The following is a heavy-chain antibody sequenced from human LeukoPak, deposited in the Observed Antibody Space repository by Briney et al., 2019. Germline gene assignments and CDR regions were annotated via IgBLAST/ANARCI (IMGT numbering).Heavy chain of an antibody. CDR2: IYHSGST. CDR3: ARVGYSSSWHPDY. J-gene: IGHJ4*02. V-gene: IGHV4-38-2*01. CDR1: GYSISSGYY. Sequence: SETLSLTCAVSGYSISSGYYWGWIRQPPGKGLEWIGSIYHSGSTYYNPSLKSRVTISVDTSKNQFSLKLSSVTAADTAVYYCARVGYSSSWHPDYWGQGTLVTVSS. D-gene: IGHD6-13*01.